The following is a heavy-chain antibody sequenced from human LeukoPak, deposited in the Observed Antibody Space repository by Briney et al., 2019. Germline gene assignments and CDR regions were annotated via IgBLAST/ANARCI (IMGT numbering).Heavy chain of an antibody. D-gene: IGHD3-22*01. V-gene: IGHV3-64*04. CDR1: GFTFSSYA. Sequence: GGSLRLSCSASGFTFSSYAMHWVRQAPGKGLEYVSAISSNGGSTYYADSVKGRFTISRDNSKNTLYLQMNSLRAEDTALYYCARDGPAIIYYDRHDYWGQGTLVTVSS. J-gene: IGHJ4*02. CDR2: ISSNGGST. CDR3: ARDGPAIIYYDRHDY.